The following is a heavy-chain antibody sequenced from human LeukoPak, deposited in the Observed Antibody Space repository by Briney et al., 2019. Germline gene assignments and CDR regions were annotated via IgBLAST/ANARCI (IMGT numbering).Heavy chain of an antibody. V-gene: IGHV4-39*02. Sequence: PSETLSLTCTVSGGSISSSSYYWGWIRQPPGKGLEWIGSIYYSGSTYYNPSLKSRVTISVDTSKNQFSLKLSSVTAADTAVYYCAREPNGYCSGGSYYGGWFDPWGQGTLVTVSS. CDR1: GGSISSSSYY. CDR2: IYYSGST. D-gene: IGHD2-15*01. CDR3: AREPNGYCSGGSYYGGWFDP. J-gene: IGHJ5*02.